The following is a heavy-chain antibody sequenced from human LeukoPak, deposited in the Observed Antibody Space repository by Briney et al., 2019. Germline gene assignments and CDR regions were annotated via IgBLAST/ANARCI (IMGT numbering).Heavy chain of an antibody. D-gene: IGHD1-14*01. J-gene: IGHJ3*01. CDR2: IYDSGST. V-gene: IGHV4-31*03. CDR3: TNSVPTGTCNYGL. CDR1: GDSISIDTYY. Sequence: PSETLSLTSTASGDSISIDTYYWTWIRQHPGKGLEWIGYIYDSGSTYYNPSLKSRTAISVDTSKNQFSLKVTSVTAADTAMYYCTNSVPTGTCNYGLWGQGTMVTVSS.